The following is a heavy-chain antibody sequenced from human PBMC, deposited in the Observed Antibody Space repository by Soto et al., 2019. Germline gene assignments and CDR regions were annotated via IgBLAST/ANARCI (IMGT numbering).Heavy chain of an antibody. CDR3: ARISGLAVRGALAY. V-gene: IGHV3-30-3*01. J-gene: IGHJ4*02. CDR2: ISYDGSNK. Sequence: GGSLRLSCAASGFTFSSYAMHWVRQAPGKGLEWVAVISYDGSNKYYADSVKGRFTISRDNSKNTLYLQMNSLRAEDTAVYYCARISGLAVRGALAYRGQGTLVTVSS. CDR1: GFTFSSYA. D-gene: IGHD3-10*01.